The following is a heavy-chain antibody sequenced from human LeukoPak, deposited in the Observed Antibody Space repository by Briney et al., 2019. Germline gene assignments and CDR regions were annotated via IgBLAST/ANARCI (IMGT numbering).Heavy chain of an antibody. D-gene: IGHD4-17*01. CDR1: GFTFDDYA. CDR3: ARVGSTVTGSYNWFDP. J-gene: IGHJ5*02. V-gene: IGHV3-9*01. Sequence: PGRSLRLSCAASGFTFDDYAMHWVRQAPGRGLEWVSVINWSSRSIGYADSVKGRFTISRDNAKNSLYLQMNSLRVADTALYYCARVGSTVTGSYNWFDPWGQGTLVTVSS. CDR2: INWSSRSI.